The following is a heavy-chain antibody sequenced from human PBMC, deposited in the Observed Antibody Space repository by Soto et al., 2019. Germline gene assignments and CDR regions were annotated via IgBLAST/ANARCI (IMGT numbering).Heavy chain of an antibody. CDR1: GFSFSRYW. V-gene: IGHV3-7*03. D-gene: IGHD1-26*01. CDR2: IKGDATER. CDR3: VRDLIEGVPSLAY. Sequence: PGESLKISCAASGFSFSRYWMTWIRQAPGKGLEWVANIKGDATERYYADSVRGRFTTSRDNFQNSIYLQMHSLGAEDTAVYYCVRDLIEGVPSLAYWGPGTLVTVSS. J-gene: IGHJ4*02.